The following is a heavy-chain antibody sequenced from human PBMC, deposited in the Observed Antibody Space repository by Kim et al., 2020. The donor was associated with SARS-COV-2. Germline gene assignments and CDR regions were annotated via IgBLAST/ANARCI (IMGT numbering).Heavy chain of an antibody. CDR2: IWYDGSNK. D-gene: IGHD3-22*01. J-gene: IGHJ1*01. Sequence: GGSLRLSCAASGFTFSSYGMHWVRQAPGKGLEWVAVIWYDGSNKYYADSVKGRFTISRDNSKNTLYLQMNSLRAEDTAVYYCAREDYYDSSGIAEYFQHWGQGTLVTVSS. CDR3: AREDYYDSSGIAEYFQH. CDR1: GFTFSSYG. V-gene: IGHV3-33*01.